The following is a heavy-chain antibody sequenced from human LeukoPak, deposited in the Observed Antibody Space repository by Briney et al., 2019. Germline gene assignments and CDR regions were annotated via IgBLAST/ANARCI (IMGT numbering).Heavy chain of an antibody. J-gene: IGHJ4*02. Sequence: PGGSLRLSCAASGFTFSSYAMSWVRQAPGKGLEWVSAISGSGGSTYYADSVKGRFTISRDNSKNTLYLQMNSLRAEDTAVYYCANSPGMIVVVIPGLDYWGQGTLVTVSS. V-gene: IGHV3-23*01. CDR3: ANSPGMIVVVIPGLDY. CDR2: ISGSGGST. CDR1: GFTFSSYA. D-gene: IGHD3-22*01.